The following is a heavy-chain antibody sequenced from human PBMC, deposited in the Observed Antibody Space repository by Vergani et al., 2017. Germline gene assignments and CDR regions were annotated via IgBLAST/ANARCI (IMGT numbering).Heavy chain of an antibody. CDR2: VHRNGNT. CDR1: GYSVGSGYY. D-gene: IGHD3-10*01. J-gene: IGHJ4*02. CDR3: ARQNPYGSAHVDF. Sequence: QVDLQESGPGLVKSSETLSLNCAVSGYSVGSGYYWGWIRQPPGRGLEWIGCVHRNGNTCYTSSLRSRATISRDTSKNQFSLRLTSVTAADTAVYYCARQNPYGSAHVDFWGRGVLVTVSA. V-gene: IGHV4-38-2*01.